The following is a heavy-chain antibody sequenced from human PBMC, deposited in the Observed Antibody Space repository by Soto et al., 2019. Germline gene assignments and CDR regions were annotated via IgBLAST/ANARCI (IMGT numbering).Heavy chain of an antibody. CDR2: IYYSGST. D-gene: IGHD3-3*01. CDR1: GGSISSSSYY. Sequence: SETLSLTCTVSGGSISSSSYYWGWIRQPPGKGLEWIGSIYYSGSTYYNPYLKSRVTISVDTSKNQFSLKLSSVTAADTAVYYCARLLPPDFWSIYVYYMDFWGKGTTVTVSS. V-gene: IGHV4-39*01. J-gene: IGHJ6*03. CDR3: ARLLPPDFWSIYVYYMDF.